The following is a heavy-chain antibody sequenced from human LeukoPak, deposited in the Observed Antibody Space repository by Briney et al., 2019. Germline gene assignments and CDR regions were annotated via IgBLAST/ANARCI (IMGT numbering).Heavy chain of an antibody. CDR1: GGSITDYS. J-gene: IGHJ2*01. CDR2: ISYSGST. V-gene: IGHV4-59*08. D-gene: IGHD3-10*01. Sequence: SGTLSLTCTVSGGSITDYSWSCVRQPAGKGLEWIASISYSGSTNYNPSLKSRVTISVDTSKNQFSLKLSSVTAADTAVYYCARRRFGSGSYHWYFDLWGRGTLVTVSS. CDR3: ARRRFGSGSYHWYFDL.